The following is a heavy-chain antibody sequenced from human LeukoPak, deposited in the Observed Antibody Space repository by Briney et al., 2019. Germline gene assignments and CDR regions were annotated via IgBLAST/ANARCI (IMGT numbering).Heavy chain of an antibody. J-gene: IGHJ4*02. Sequence: GGSLRLSCAASGFTFSSYAMSWVRQAPGKGLEWVSAISGSGGSTYYADSVKGRFTISRDNSKNTLYLQMNSLRAEDTAVYYCAKYSYNDYVWGSYRYLLDYWGQGTLVTVSS. CDR3: AKYSYNDYVWGSYRYLLDY. D-gene: IGHD3-16*02. V-gene: IGHV3-23*01. CDR2: ISGSGGST. CDR1: GFTFSSYA.